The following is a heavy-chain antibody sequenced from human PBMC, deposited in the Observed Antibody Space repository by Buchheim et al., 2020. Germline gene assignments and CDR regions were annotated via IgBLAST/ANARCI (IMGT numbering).Heavy chain of an antibody. CDR3: AKRGTMVTTRHFDY. CDR2: IDDSGGNT. J-gene: IGHJ4*02. CDR1: GLTFNTYA. D-gene: IGHD4-17*01. V-gene: IGHV3-23*01. Sequence: EVRLLESGGGLAQPGGSLRLSCAASGLTFNTYAMGWVRQAPGEGLEWVSTIDDSGGNTYYSDSVRGRFTISRDNSKNTLYLQMNSLRAEDTAVYYCAKRGTMVTTRHFDYWGQGTL.